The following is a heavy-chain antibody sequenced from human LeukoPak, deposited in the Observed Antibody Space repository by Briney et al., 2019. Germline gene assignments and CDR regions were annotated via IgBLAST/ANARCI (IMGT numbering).Heavy chain of an antibody. Sequence: GGSLRLSCAASGFTFSSYGMHWVRQAPGKGLEWVAVIWYDGSNKYYADSVKGRFTISRDNSKNTLYLQMNSLRAEDTAVYYCARDGGGAPAKNRGLWGSGTYYGSKGFDYWGQGTLVTVSS. J-gene: IGHJ4*02. CDR2: IWYDGSNK. D-gene: IGHD1-26*01. CDR1: GFTFSSYG. V-gene: IGHV3-33*01. CDR3: ARDGGGAPAKNRGLWGSGTYYGSKGFDY.